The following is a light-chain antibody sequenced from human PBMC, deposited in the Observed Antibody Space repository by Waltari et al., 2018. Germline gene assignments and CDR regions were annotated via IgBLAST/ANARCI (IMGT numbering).Light chain of an antibody. CDR2: DVS. J-gene: IGKJ1*01. V-gene: IGKV3-20*01. CDR1: QSVGRS. Sequence: IVLTQPTGTLSLAPGERATLSCRARQSVGRSLVWYQQKPGQAPRLLIYDVSRRATGIPDRFSGSGYGTDFSLTISRLEPEDFAVYYCQNYQRLPATFGQGTTVEIK. CDR3: QNYQRLPAT.